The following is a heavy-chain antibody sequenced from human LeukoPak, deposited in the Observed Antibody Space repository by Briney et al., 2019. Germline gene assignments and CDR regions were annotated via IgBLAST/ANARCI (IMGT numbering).Heavy chain of an antibody. J-gene: IGHJ5*02. CDR1: GGSFSGYY. V-gene: IGHV4-34*01. CDR2: INHSGST. CDR3: VKGYYDFWSGYFPRINWFDP. D-gene: IGHD3-3*01. Sequence: SETLSLTCAVYGGSFSGYYWSWIRQPPGKGLEWIGEINHSGSTNYNPSLKSRVTISVDTSKNQFSLKLSSVTAADTAVYYCVKGYYDFWSGYFPRINWFDPWGQGTLVTVSS.